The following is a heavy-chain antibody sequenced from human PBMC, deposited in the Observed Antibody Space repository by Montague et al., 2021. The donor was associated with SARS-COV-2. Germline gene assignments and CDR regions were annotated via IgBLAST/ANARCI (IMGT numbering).Heavy chain of an antibody. CDR1: GFSLSTPNVS. CDR3: AHLIRYYDIFTGIPFDY. V-gene: IGHV2-5*01. Sequence: PALVKPTQTLTLTCTFSGFSLSTPNVSVGWIRQPPGKALEWLALIYSNDDKRYSPSLQSRLTITKDTSKNQVVLSLTNVDPVDTATYYCAHLIRYYDIFTGIPFDYWGQGTQVTVSS. J-gene: IGHJ4*02. D-gene: IGHD3-9*01. CDR2: IYSNDDK.